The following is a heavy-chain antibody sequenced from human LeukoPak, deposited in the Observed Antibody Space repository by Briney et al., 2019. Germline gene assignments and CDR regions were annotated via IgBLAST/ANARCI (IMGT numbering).Heavy chain of an antibody. Sequence: GRSLRLSCAASGFTFSSYAMHWVRQAPGKGLEWVAVISYDGSNKYYADSVKGRFTISRDNSKNTLYLQMNSLRAEDTAVYYCARDDGDYSVTGGMDVWGRGTTVTVSS. CDR2: ISYDGSNK. J-gene: IGHJ6*04. CDR3: ARDDGDYSVTGGMDV. D-gene: IGHD4-17*01. V-gene: IGHV3-30*04. CDR1: GFTFSSYA.